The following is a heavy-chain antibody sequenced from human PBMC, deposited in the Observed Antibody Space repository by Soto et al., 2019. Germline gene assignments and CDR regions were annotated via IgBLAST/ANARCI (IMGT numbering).Heavy chain of an antibody. D-gene: IGHD3-22*01. V-gene: IGHV5-51*01. Sequence: PGESLKISCKGSGYNFTTYWIGWVRQMPGKGLEWMGIIYPGDSDTRYSPSFQGQVTISADKSISTAYLQWSSLKASDTAMYYCAVPFGITMNTGGGDLGYWGQGTLVTVSS. CDR3: AVPFGITMNTGGGDLGY. J-gene: IGHJ4*02. CDR2: IYPGDSDT. CDR1: GYNFTTYW.